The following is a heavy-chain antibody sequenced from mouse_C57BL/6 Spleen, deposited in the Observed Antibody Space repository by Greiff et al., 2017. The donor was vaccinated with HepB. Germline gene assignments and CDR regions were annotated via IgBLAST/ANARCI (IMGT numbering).Heavy chain of an antibody. Sequence: VQLQQSGPELVKPGASVKMSCKASGYTFTDYNMHWVKQSHGKSLEWIGYINPNNGGTSYNQKFKGKATLTVNKSSSTAYMELRSLTSEDSAVYYCARAGYYGSSYRWFAYWGQGTLVTVSA. D-gene: IGHD1-1*01. CDR2: INPNNGGT. V-gene: IGHV1-22*01. J-gene: IGHJ3*01. CDR3: ARAGYYGSSYRWFAY. CDR1: GYTFTDYN.